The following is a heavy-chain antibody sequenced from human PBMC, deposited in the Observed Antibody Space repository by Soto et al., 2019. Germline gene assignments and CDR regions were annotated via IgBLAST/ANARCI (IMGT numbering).Heavy chain of an antibody. CDR2: IYYSGST. CDR3: ARVGGINWFDP. V-gene: IGHV4-31*03. CDR1: GGSISSGGYY. D-gene: IGHD3-16*01. J-gene: IGHJ5*02. Sequence: QVQLQESGPGLVTPSQTLSLTCTVSGGSISSGGYYWSWIRQHPGKGLEWIGYIYYSGSTYYNPSLKSGVTISVDTSKNQCSLKLSSVTAADTAVYYCARVGGINWFDPWGQGTLVTVSS.